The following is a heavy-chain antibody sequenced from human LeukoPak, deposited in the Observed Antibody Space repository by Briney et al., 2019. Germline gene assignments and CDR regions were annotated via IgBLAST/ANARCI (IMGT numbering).Heavy chain of an antibody. J-gene: IGHJ4*02. V-gene: IGHV3-21*01. D-gene: IGHD3-3*02. CDR1: GFTFNTYS. CDR3: ARESFSYFDS. CDR2: ISSRNNFI. Sequence: GSLRLSCAASGFTFNTYSMNWVRQAPGKGLEWVSSISSRNNFIYYADSVKGRFTISRDNAKNSLFLQMDSLRADDTAVYYCARESFSYFDSWGQGTLGAVSA.